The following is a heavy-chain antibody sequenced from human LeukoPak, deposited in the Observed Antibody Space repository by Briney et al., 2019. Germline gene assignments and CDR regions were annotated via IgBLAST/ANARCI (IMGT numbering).Heavy chain of an antibody. CDR1: GFTVSSNY. CDR3: ARQQTTNSYFDY. Sequence: KAGGSLRLSCAASGFTVSSNYMNWVRQAPGKGLEWVSSISSSSSYIYYADSVKGRFTISRDNAKNSLYLQMNSLRAEDTAVYYCARQQTTNSYFDYWGQGTLVTVSS. CDR2: ISSSSSYI. J-gene: IGHJ4*02. D-gene: IGHD6-13*01. V-gene: IGHV3-21*01.